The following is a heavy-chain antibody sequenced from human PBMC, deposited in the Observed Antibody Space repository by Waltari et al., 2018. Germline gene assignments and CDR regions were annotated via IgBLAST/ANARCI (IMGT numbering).Heavy chain of an antibody. J-gene: IGHJ4*02. D-gene: IGHD1-26*01. Sequence: QVQLVQSGAEVKKPGSSVKVSRKASGGTFSSYAISWVRQAPGQGLEWMGGIIPIFVTSNYAQKFQGRVTITTDESTSTAYMELSSLISEDTAVYYCARAGRGSSYFDYWGQGTLVTVSS. CDR1: GGTFSSYA. CDR3: ARAGRGSSYFDY. CDR2: IIPIFVTS. V-gene: IGHV1-69*05.